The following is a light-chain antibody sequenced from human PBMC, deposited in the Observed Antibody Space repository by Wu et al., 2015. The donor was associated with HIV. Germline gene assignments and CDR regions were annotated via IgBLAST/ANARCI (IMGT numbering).Light chain of an antibody. CDR1: QSISTY. CDR2: AAS. V-gene: IGKV1-39*01. CDR3: QQSYSTPFT. Sequence: DIQMTQSPSSLSASVGDRVTITCRASQSISTYLNWFQQKPGRAPKLLIYAASSLPSGVPSRFSGRGSGTDFTLTISSLQPEDFATYYCQQSYSTPFTFGPGTKVDIK. J-gene: IGKJ3*01.